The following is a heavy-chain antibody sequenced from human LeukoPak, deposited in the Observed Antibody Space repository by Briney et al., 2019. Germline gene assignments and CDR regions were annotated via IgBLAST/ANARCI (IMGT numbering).Heavy chain of an antibody. V-gene: IGHV1-18*01. CDR1: GYTFTHHG. CDR3: ARDPTNSSGRYADFDS. D-gene: IGHD6-19*01. CDR2: ISCYNGDT. Sequence: ASVKVSCKASGYTFTHHGISWVRQAPGQGLEWMAWISCYNGDTHYAQKFQGRVTLTTDTSTTTAFMELRSLRSDDTAVYYCARDPTNSSGRYADFDSWGQGTLVTVSS. J-gene: IGHJ4*02.